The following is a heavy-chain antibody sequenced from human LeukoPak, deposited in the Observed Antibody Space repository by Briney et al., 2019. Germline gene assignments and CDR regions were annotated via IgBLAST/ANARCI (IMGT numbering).Heavy chain of an antibody. CDR2: IIPIFGTA. D-gene: IGHD5-24*01. CDR3: ARGAGYNSYWFDP. V-gene: IGHV1-69*05. J-gene: IGHJ5*02. CDR1: GGTFSSYA. Sequence: ASVKVSCKASGGTFSSYAISWVRQAPGQGLEWMGRIIPIFGTANYAQKFQGRVTITTDESTSTAYMELSSLRSEDTAVYYCARGAGYNSYWFDPWGQGTLVTVSS.